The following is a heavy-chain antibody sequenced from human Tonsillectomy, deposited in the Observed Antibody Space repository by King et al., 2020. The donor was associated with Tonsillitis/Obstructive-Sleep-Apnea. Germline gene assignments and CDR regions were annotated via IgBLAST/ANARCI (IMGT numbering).Heavy chain of an antibody. J-gene: IGHJ4*02. CDR1: GFTFNSYG. V-gene: IGHV3-30*18. CDR3: AKGGSPLFDY. D-gene: IGHD3-16*01. CDR2: IYYYGSNK. Sequence: QLVQSGGGVVQPGRSLRLYFAASGFTFNSYGMHWVRQAPAKGLAGVAVIYYYGSNKYYSDSVKGRFTISRDNSKNTLYLQMNSLGAEDTAVYYCAKGGSPLFDYWGQGTLVTVSS.